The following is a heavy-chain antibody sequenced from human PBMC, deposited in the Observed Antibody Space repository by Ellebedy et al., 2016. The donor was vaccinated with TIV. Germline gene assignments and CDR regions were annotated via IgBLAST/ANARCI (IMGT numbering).Heavy chain of an antibody. CDR2: IYYSGST. Sequence: SETLSLTXTVSGGSISSSSYYWGWIRQPPGKGLEWIGSIYYSGSTYYNPSLKSRVTISVDTSKKQFSLKLSSVTAADAAVYYCARRGSGRPFDYWGQGTLVTVSS. J-gene: IGHJ4*02. CDR1: GGSISSSSYY. D-gene: IGHD3-10*01. V-gene: IGHV4-39*07. CDR3: ARRGSGRPFDY.